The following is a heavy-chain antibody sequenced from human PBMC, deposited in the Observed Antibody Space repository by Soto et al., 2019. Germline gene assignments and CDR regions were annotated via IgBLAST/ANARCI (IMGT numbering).Heavy chain of an antibody. CDR3: ARSLSVEMAAIMGCYFDY. CDR2: ISQEGTGR. D-gene: IGHD3-10*01. J-gene: IGHJ4*02. V-gene: IGHV3-7*03. Sequence: GGSLRLSCEVPGFTFSNYWMTWVRQAPGKGLEWVATISQEGTGRYYVDSVEGRFTVSRDNVRNTVYLQMTRLRAEDTAVYYCARSLSVEMAAIMGCYFDYWGQGVLVTVSS. CDR1: GFTFSNYW.